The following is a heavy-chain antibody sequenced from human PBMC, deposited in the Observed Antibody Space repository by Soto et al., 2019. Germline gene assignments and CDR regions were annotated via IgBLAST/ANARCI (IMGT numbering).Heavy chain of an antibody. CDR2: INSDGSST. J-gene: IGHJ2*01. CDR1: GFTFSSYW. D-gene: IGHD3-22*01. V-gene: IGHV3-74*01. CDR3: ARWNYYDSSEGHWYFDL. Sequence: EVQLVESGGGLVQPGGSLRLSCAASGFTFSSYWMHWVRQAPGKGLVWVSRINSDGSSTSYADSVKGRFTISRDNAKNTLYLQMNSLRAEDTAVYYCARWNYYDSSEGHWYFDLWGRGTLVTVSS.